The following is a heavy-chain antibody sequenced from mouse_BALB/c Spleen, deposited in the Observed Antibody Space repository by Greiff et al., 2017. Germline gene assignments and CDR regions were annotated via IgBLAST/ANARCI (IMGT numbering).Heavy chain of an antibody. V-gene: IGHV1-63*02. CDR2: IYPGGGYT. D-gene: IGHD2-4*01. CDR1: GYTFTNYW. CDR3: ARPSSTMITTGFAY. J-gene: IGHJ3*01. Sequence: QVQLQQSGAELVRPGTSVKISCKASGYTFTNYWLGWVKQRPGHGLEWIGDIYPGGGYTNYNEKFKGKATLTADTSSSTAYMQLSSLTSEDSAVYFCARPSSTMITTGFAYWGQGTLVTVSA.